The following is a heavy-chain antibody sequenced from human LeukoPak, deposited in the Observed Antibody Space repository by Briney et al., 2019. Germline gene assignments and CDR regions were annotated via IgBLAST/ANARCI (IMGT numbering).Heavy chain of an antibody. V-gene: IGHV1-46*01. CDR3: ARRGSCISTSCSLDY. CDR1: GYTFTSNY. D-gene: IGHD2-2*01. J-gene: IGHJ4*02. Sequence: ASVKVSCKASGYTFTSNYIHWVRQAPGQGLEWMGIINPSGGSTSYAQKFQDRVTMTGDTSTNTVYMELSSLRAEDTAVYYCARRGSCISTSCSLDYWGQGTLVTVSS. CDR2: INPSGGST.